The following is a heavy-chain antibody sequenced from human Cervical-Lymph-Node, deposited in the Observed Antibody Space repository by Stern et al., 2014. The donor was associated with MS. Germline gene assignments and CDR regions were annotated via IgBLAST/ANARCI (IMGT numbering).Heavy chain of an antibody. D-gene: IGHD3-9*01. CDR2: IYESGTT. V-gene: IGHV4-39*01. J-gene: IGHJ4*02. CDR1: RGSISSSSYC. CDR3: ATPGDYGILTGFRD. Sequence: QLQLQESGPGLVKPSETLSLTCTVSRGSISSSSYCWGWIRQPPGKGLEWIGIIYESGTTYYNPSLKSRLTISVDTSKNQFPLKLNFVTAADTAMYYCATPGDYGILTGFRDWGQGTLVTVSS.